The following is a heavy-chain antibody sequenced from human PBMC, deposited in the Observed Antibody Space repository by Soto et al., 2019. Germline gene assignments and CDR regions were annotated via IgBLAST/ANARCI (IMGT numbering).Heavy chain of an antibody. Sequence: SVKVSCKGSGGAFSSNAVSRVRQALQQRLEWRGGSSPIFGKANSAQKFQGRVKITADESTSAAYMELSSLRCEDTAVYYCARDRAHYDSSGYYYVGRAAFHYWG. CDR2: SSPIFGKA. CDR1: GGAFSSNA. V-gene: IGHV1-69*13. D-gene: IGHD3-22*01. CDR3: ARDRAHYDSSGYYYVGRAAFHY. J-gene: IGHJ4*01.